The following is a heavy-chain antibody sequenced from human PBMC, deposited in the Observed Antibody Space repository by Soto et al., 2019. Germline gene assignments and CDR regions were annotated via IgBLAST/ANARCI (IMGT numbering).Heavy chain of an antibody. V-gene: IGHV1-3*01. CDR3: ATPVAGKLEYYYYGMDV. Sequence: SVKVCWKGCGYTITSYARRWVRQDPGQRLEWMGWINAGNGNTKYSQKFQGRVTITRDTSASTAYMELSSLRSEDTAVYYCATPVAGKLEYYYYGMDVWGQGTTVTVSS. D-gene: IGHD6-19*01. J-gene: IGHJ6*02. CDR2: INAGNGNT. CDR1: GYTITSYA.